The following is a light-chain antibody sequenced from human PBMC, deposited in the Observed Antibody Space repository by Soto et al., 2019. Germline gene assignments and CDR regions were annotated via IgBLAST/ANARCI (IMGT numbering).Light chain of an antibody. Sequence: EIVLTQSPATLSLSPGERATLSCRASQSVGNYLAWFQHKPGQAPRLLIYDASNGATGIPARFSGSGSETDFTLTISSLEPEDFAVYYCHQRTNWPLTFGGGTKVDIK. CDR2: DAS. CDR3: HQRTNWPLT. CDR1: QSVGNY. J-gene: IGKJ4*01. V-gene: IGKV3-11*01.